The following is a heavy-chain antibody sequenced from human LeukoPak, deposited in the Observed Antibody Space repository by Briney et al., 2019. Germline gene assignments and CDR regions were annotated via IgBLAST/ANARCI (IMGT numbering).Heavy chain of an antibody. V-gene: IGHV1-18*01. CDR2: ISAYNGNT. CDR1: AYTFITYV. J-gene: IGHJ4*02. D-gene: IGHD2-15*01. Sequence: ASVKVSCMASAYTFITYVFTWVRQAPGQGLEWMGWISAYNGNTNYAQKLQGRVTMTTDTSTSTAYMELSSLRSEDTAVYYCARGLGGPTDYWGQGTLVTVSS. CDR3: ARGLGGPTDY.